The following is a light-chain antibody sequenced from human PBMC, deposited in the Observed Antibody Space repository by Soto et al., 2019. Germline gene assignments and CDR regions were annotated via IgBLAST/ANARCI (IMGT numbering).Light chain of an antibody. CDR2: GAS. V-gene: IGKV3-20*01. Sequence: EIVLTQSPGTLSLSPGERATLSCRASQSVSSSYLAWYQQKPGQAPKLLIYGASTRATGIPDRFSGSGSRTGFTLTISRLEPEDFAVYYCQNYGTSFTFGPGTKVDIK. J-gene: IGKJ3*01. CDR1: QSVSSSY. CDR3: QNYGTSFT.